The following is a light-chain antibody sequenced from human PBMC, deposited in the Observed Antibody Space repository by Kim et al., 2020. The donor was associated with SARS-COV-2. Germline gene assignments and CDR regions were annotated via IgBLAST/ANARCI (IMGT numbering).Light chain of an antibody. CDR1: QSISNY. Sequence: ASVGDRVTISCRTSQSISNYLNWYQHKPGKAPKLLIYAASSLQSGVPSRFSGSGSRTDFTLTISGLQPEDFGTYYCQQSYSKPQTFGQGTKVDIK. CDR2: AAS. J-gene: IGKJ1*01. V-gene: IGKV1-39*01. CDR3: QQSYSKPQT.